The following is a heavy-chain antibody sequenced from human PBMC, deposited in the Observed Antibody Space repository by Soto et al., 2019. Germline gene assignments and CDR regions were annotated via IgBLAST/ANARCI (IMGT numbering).Heavy chain of an antibody. CDR2: IHHSGST. CDR3: VRGVLS. J-gene: IGHJ1*01. D-gene: IGHD3-10*01. V-gene: IGHV4-31*03. Sequence: QVQLQESGPGLVKASQTLSLTCNVSGGSISSGGYYWTWIRQHPGKGLEWIGNIHHSGSTFYNPSLXSXVSISVYTAKNQVSLKLSSVTAADTAVYFCVRGVLSWGQGTLVTVSS. CDR1: GGSISSGGYY.